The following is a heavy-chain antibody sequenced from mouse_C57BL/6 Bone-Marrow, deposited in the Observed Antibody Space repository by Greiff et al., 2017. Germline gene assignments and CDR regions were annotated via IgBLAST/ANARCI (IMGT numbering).Heavy chain of an antibody. V-gene: IGHV1-61*01. Sequence: VQLQQPGAELVRPGSSVKLSCKASGYTFTSYWMHWVKQRPGQGLEWIGNIYPSDSETHYNQKFKDKATLTVDKSSSTAYMQLSSLTSEDSAVYYCAREVDALDYWGQGTSVTVSS. CDR2: IYPSDSET. D-gene: IGHD1-1*01. J-gene: IGHJ4*01. CDR3: AREVDALDY. CDR1: GYTFTSYW.